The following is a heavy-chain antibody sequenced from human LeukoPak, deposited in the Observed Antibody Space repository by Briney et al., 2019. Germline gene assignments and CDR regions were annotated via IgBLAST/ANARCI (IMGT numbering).Heavy chain of an antibody. CDR1: GFTFRSHD. J-gene: IGHJ2*01. CDR3: ARDSVTVLTPDNWYFDL. V-gene: IGHV3-21*01. D-gene: IGHD3-9*01. Sequence: PGGSLRLSCVASGFTFRSHDMNWVRQAPGKGLEWVSSISSSSSYIYYGDSVKGRFTISRDNAEKSLYLQMNSLRAEDTAVYYCARDSVTVLTPDNWYFDLWGRGTLVTVSS. CDR2: ISSSSSYI.